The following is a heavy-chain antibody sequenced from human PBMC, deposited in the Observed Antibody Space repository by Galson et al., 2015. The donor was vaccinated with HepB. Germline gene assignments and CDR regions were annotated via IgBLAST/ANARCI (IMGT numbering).Heavy chain of an antibody. J-gene: IGHJ4*02. V-gene: IGHV4-61*02. CDR3: ARYSSSSSPFDY. D-gene: IGHD6-6*01. CDR1: GGSISSSSYY. Sequence: TLSLTCTVSGGSISSSSYYWSWIRQPAGKGLEWIGRIYTSGSTTYNPSLKSRVTMSVDTSKNQFPLKPSSVTAADTAVYYCARYSSSSSPFDYWGQGTLVTVSS. CDR2: IYTSGST.